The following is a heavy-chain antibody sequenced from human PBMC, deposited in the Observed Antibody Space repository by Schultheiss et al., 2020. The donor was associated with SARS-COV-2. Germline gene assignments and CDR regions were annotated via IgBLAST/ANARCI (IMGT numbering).Heavy chain of an antibody. V-gene: IGHV3-30*18. CDR3: AKDIGRYYYYGMDV. J-gene: IGHJ6*02. Sequence: GGSLRLSCAASGFTFSSYGMHWVRQAPGKGLEWVAVISYDGSNKYYADSVKGRFTISRDNSKNTLYLQMNSLRAEDTSVYYCAKDIGRYYYYGMDVWGQGTTVTVSS. D-gene: IGHD1-26*01. CDR1: GFTFSSYG. CDR2: ISYDGSNK.